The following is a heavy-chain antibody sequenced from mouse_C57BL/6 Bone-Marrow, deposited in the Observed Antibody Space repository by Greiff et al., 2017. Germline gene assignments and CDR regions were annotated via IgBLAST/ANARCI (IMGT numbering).Heavy chain of an antibody. CDR3: ARSGDGPLFAY. Sequence: QVQLQQPGAELVKPGASVKLSCKASGYTFTSYWMHWVKQRPGQGLEWIGMIHPNSGSTNYNEKFKSKATLTVDKSSSTAYMQLSSLTSEDSAVYYCARSGDGPLFAYWGQGTLVTVSA. CDR2: IHPNSGST. CDR1: GYTFTSYW. J-gene: IGHJ3*01. D-gene: IGHD3-1*01. V-gene: IGHV1-64*01.